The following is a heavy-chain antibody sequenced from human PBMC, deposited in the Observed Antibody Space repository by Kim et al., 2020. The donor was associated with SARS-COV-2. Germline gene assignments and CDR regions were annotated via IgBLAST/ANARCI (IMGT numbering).Heavy chain of an antibody. CDR3: AKTDSGYSSGWYNY. V-gene: IGHV3-23*01. Sequence: GGARRRAGAAAGVKGSSYAMSWVRQAPGKGLEWVSGISGGGGSTFYADSVKGRFTISRDNSKNTLFLRMNSLRAEDTAVYYCAKTDSGYSSGWYNYWGQG. CDR1: GVKGSSYA. D-gene: IGHD6-13*01. J-gene: IGHJ4*02. CDR2: ISGGGGST.